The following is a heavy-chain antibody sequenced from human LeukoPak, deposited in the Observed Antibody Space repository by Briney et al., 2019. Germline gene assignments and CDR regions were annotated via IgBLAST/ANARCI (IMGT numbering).Heavy chain of an antibody. V-gene: IGHV3-23*01. CDR1: GFTVSSIA. D-gene: IGHD1-14*01. Sequence: PGGSLRLSCAASGFTVSSIAMSWVRQAPGKGLEWVSGFSLTGDRTYYTDSVKGRFTISRDNSKNTLFLQMNRLRADDTAIYYCAKDLATNRFTAYDYWGQGTLVTVSS. CDR3: AKDLATNRFTAYDY. CDR2: FSLTGDRT. J-gene: IGHJ4*02.